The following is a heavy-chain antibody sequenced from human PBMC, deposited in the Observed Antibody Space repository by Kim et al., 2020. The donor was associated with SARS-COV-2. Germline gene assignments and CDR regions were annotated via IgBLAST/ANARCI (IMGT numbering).Heavy chain of an antibody. CDR2: VYYSGVT. CDR1: GGSISTYY. V-gene: IGHV4-59*12. Sequence: SETLSLTCNDSGGSISTYYWNWIRQPPGKGLEWIGFVYYSGVTKYNPSLKNRLTISRDTSKNHFSLSLTSVTAADTAVYYCATFGSSYGSGTYFDYWGQGALVTVSS. J-gene: IGHJ4*02. D-gene: IGHD3-10*01. CDR3: ATFGSSYGSGTYFDY.